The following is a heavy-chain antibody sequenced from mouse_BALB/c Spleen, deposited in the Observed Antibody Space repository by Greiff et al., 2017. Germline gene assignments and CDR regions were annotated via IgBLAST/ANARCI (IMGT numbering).Heavy chain of an antibody. CDR2: INPYNGDT. CDR1: GYSFTGYF. Sequence: EVQLQESGPELVKPGASVKISCKASGYSFTGYFMNWVMQSHGKSLEWIGRINPYNGDTFYNQKFKGKATLTVDKSSSTAHMELRSLASEDSAVYYGARFDGSLQGYDMDYWGQGTSVTVSS. J-gene: IGHJ4*01. D-gene: IGHD2-3*01. CDR3: ARFDGSLQGYDMDY. V-gene: IGHV1-20*02.